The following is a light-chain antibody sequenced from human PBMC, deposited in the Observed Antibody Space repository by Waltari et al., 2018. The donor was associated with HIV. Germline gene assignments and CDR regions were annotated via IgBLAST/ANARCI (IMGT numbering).Light chain of an antibody. CDR2: GNN. CDR3: QSYDSSLRGV. Sequence: QSVLTQPPSVSGAPGQRVTISCTGRSSTIGAGYAVHWYQQLPGIAPKLRIYGNNNRPSGVPDRFSGSKSGTSASLAITGLQAEDEADYYCQSYDSSLRGVFGGGTKLTVL. V-gene: IGLV1-40*01. CDR1: SSTIGAGYA. J-gene: IGLJ3*02.